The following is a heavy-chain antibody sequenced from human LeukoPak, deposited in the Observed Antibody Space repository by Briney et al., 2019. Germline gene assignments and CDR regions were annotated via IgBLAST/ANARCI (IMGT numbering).Heavy chain of an antibody. V-gene: IGHV3-30-3*01. CDR2: ISYDGNIE. CDR1: GFTFSSYA. Sequence: GGSLRLSCAASGFTFSSYAMHWVRQAPGKGLEWVALISYDGNIEYYADSVKGRFTISRDNPKNTLFLQMNSLKTEDTGVYYCARDPPRAGPFPPYYYFDYWGQGTLVTVSS. D-gene: IGHD2-21*01. J-gene: IGHJ4*02. CDR3: ARDPPRAGPFPPYYYFDY.